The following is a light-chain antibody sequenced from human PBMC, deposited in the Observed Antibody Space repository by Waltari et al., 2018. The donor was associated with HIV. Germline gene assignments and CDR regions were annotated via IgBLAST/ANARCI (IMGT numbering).Light chain of an antibody. CDR2: ARN. Sequence: SYELTQPPSVSVSPGQTASITCSGAKLGAKHASWYQQRPGKSPALVIHARNQSPPGIPERFSGSTAGNTATLTISGTQAMDEADYYCQTWDSVTAHVIFGGGTKLTVL. CDR3: QTWDSVTAHVI. J-gene: IGLJ2*01. V-gene: IGLV3-1*01. CDR1: KLGAKH.